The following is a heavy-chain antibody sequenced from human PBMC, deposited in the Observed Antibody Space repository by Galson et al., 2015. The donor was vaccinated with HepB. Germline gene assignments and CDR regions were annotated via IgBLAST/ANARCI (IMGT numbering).Heavy chain of an antibody. J-gene: IGHJ6*02. CDR1: GFTFNNYA. D-gene: IGHD2-15*01. V-gene: IGHV3-30*04. CDR3: ARDSRGYCVRGGCPAKQSYYVMDV. CDR2: ISYDGSDK. Sequence: SLRLSCAASGFTFNNYALYWVRQAPVTGLEWVSVISYDGSDKYLADSVRGRFTISRDNSKNTLYLQMNSLRAEDTAVYYCARDSRGYCVRGGCPAKQSYYVMDVWGQGTTVTVSS.